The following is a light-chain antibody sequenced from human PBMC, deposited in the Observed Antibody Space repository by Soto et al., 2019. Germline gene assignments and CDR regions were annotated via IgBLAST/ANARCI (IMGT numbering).Light chain of an antibody. V-gene: IGKV1-9*01. Sequence: DIQLTQSPSFLSASVGDRVTITCRASPGISSYLAWYQQKPGKAPKLLIYAASTFQSGVPSRFSGSGSGTEFTLTISSLQPEDFATYYCQQLNSYPITFGQGTRLEIK. CDR3: QQLNSYPIT. CDR1: PGISSY. J-gene: IGKJ5*01. CDR2: AAS.